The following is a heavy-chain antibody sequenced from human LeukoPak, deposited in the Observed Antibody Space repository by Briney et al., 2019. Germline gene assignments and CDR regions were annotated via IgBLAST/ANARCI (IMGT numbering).Heavy chain of an antibody. D-gene: IGHD3-3*01. V-gene: IGHV3-21*01. CDR3: ARDRGSDFWSGYYYYYYMDV. CDR2: IGRSSSYI. Sequence: GGPLRPSWAPPGLPSGGYAMNWAGQAPGKGLEWASSIGRSSSYIYYADSVKGRFTISRDNAKNSLYLQMNSLRAEDTAVYYCARDRGSDFWSGYYYYYYMDVWGKGTTVTVSS. J-gene: IGHJ6*03. CDR1: GLPSGGYA.